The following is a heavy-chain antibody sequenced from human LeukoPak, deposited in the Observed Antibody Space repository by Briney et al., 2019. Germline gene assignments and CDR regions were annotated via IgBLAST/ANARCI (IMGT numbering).Heavy chain of an antibody. CDR3: AKEIRDFWSGDY. D-gene: IGHD3-3*01. Sequence: AGGSLRFSCAASGFTFSSYAMSGVRQAPGKGLEWVSAISGSGGSTYYADSVKGRFTISRDNSKNTLYLQMNSLRAEDTAVYYCAKEIRDFWSGDYWGQGTLVTVSS. CDR2: ISGSGGST. J-gene: IGHJ4*02. CDR1: GFTFSSYA. V-gene: IGHV3-23*01.